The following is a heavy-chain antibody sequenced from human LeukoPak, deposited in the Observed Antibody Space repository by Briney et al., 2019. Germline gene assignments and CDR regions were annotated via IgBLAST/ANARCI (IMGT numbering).Heavy chain of an antibody. CDR2: ISYDETNR. V-gene: IGHV3-30*18. J-gene: IGHJ4*02. CDR3: AKPIGTSSTLDY. Sequence: GGSLRLSCAASGFTFSSYGMHWVRQAPGKGLEWVAVISYDETNRYYADSVKGRFTISRDNSKNTLYLQMNSLRAEDTAVYYCAKPIGTSSTLDYWGQGTLVTVSS. D-gene: IGHD1-14*01. CDR1: GFTFSSYG.